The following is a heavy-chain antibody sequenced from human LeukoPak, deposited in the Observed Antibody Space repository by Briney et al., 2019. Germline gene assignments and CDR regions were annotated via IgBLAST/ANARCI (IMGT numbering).Heavy chain of an antibody. J-gene: IGHJ6*03. CDR1: GFTFSTC. CDR3: ARGGAYYYYMDV. V-gene: IGHV3-21*06. CDR2: ISSNSRYI. Sequence: GGSLRLSCAASGFTFSTCMNWVRQAPGKGLEWVSSISSNSRYIYYADSMRGRFTISRDNAKNSLYLQMNSLRAEDTAVYYCARGGAYYYYMDVWGKGTTVTVSS. D-gene: IGHD4/OR15-4a*01.